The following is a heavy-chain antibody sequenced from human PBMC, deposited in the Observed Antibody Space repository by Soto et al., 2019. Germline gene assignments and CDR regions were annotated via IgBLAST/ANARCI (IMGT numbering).Heavy chain of an antibody. CDR2: IIPIFGTA. CDR3: ARWGRRYYYDSSGYYSGAFDI. Sequence: SVQSAFEASACTFRLYAISWVRQPPGQGRKWRGGIIPIFGTANYAQKFQGRVTITADKSTSTAYMELSSLRSEDTAVYYCARWGRRYYYDSSGYYSGAFDIWGQGTMVTVSS. J-gene: IGHJ3*02. CDR1: ACTFRLYA. V-gene: IGHV1-69*06. D-gene: IGHD3-22*01.